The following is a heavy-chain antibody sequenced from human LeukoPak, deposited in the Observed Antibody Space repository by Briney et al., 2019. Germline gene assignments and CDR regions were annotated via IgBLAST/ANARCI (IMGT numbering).Heavy chain of an antibody. Sequence: ASVKVSCKASGYTFTGYYMHWVRLAPGQGLEWMGWTNPTIGGTNVAQKFQGRVTMTKDTSISTAYMELSRLRSDDTAVYYCARAPGSNPIYYFDYWGQGTLVTVSS. CDR3: ARAPGSNPIYYFDY. CDR1: GYTFTGYY. D-gene: IGHD3-3*01. V-gene: IGHV1-2*02. CDR2: TNPTIGGT. J-gene: IGHJ4*02.